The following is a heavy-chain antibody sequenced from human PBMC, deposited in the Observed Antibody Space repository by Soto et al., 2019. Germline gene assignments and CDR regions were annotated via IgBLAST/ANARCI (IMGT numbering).Heavy chain of an antibody. D-gene: IGHD2-2*01. CDR1: GFSLSTSGVA. CDR3: AHRPMLAFDI. J-gene: IGHJ3*02. Sequence: QITLKESGPPLVKPTQTLTLTCTFSGFSLSTSGVAVGWIRQPPGKALEWLAHIYWDDDKRYSPSLKSRLTITKDISKNQVVLTMTNMDPVDTGTYYCAHRPMLAFDIWGQGTMVTVSS. V-gene: IGHV2-5*02. CDR2: IYWDDDK.